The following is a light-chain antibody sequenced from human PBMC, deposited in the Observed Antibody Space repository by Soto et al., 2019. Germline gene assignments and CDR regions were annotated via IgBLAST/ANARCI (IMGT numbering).Light chain of an antibody. Sequence: QSVLTQPASVSGSPGQSITISCTVSSSDVGTYNYVSWYQQHPDKVPKLIIYEVTYRPSGVSSRFSGSKSGNTASLTISGLRAEDEADYYCSSYTDSSAVEVFGTGTKVTLL. CDR1: SSDVGTYNY. J-gene: IGLJ1*01. CDR2: EVT. CDR3: SSYTDSSAVEV. V-gene: IGLV2-14*01.